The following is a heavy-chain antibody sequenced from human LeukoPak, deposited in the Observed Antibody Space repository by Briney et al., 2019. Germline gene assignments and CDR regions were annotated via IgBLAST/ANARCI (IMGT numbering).Heavy chain of an antibody. J-gene: IGHJ4*02. Sequence: VGSLRLSCAASGFTFSSYAMGWVRPAPGKGLEWVSTIIGKTTSTDYADSVRGRFTISRDNSTNTLSLQMNSLRADDTAVYYCAKASSAIGKNYFDHWGPGTLVTVSS. CDR3: AKASSAIGKNYFDH. D-gene: IGHD1-26*01. CDR1: GFTFSSYA. CDR2: IIGKTTST. V-gene: IGHV3-23*01.